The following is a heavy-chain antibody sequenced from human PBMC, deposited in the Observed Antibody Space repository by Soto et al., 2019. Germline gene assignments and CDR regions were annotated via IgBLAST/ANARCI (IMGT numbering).Heavy chain of an antibody. J-gene: IGHJ4*02. D-gene: IGHD1-26*01. V-gene: IGHV3-23*01. CDR3: AKDEWAPYVFGG. CDR2: ISGSGGDT. CDR1: GFTFSRYG. Sequence: EVQLLESGGGLVQPGGSLRLSCAASGFTFSRYGMSWVRQAPGKGLEWVSGISGSGGDTYYADSVKGRFTISRDNSKNTVYLQMNSPRAEDTAVYYCAKDEWAPYVFGGWGQGTLVTVSS.